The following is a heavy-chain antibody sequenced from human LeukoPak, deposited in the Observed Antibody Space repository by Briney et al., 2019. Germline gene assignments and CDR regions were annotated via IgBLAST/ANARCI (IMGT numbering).Heavy chain of an antibody. Sequence: SETLSLTCTVSDGSISDYYWSWIRQPPGKGLEWIGYISNSGSTNYNPSLKSRATISVDTSKNQFSLKLSSVTAADTAVYYCAKSSGWYFDHWGQGTLVTVSP. CDR1: DGSISDYY. V-gene: IGHV4-59*08. J-gene: IGHJ4*02. CDR3: AKSSGWYFDH. CDR2: ISNSGST. D-gene: IGHD6-19*01.